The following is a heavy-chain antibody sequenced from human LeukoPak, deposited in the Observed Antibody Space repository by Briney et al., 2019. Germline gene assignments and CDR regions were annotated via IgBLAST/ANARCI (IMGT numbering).Heavy chain of an antibody. D-gene: IGHD1-26*01. CDR2: VYSGGGT. Sequence: PGGSLRLSCAASGFTVSSNYMSWVRQAPGKGLEWVSVVYSGGGTYYADSVKGRFTTSRDNSQNTLYLQMNSLRVEDTAVYYCARGVGQDAFDIWGQGTMVTVSS. CDR1: GFTVSSNY. CDR3: ARGVGQDAFDI. V-gene: IGHV3-53*01. J-gene: IGHJ3*02.